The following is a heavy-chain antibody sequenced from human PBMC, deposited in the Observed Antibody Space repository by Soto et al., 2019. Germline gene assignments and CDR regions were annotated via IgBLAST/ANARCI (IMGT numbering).Heavy chain of an antibody. Sequence: PSETLSLTCAVYGGSFSGYYWSWIRQPQGKGLEWIGESNNSGSTNYNPSLKSRVTISVDTSKNQFSLKLSSVTAADTAVYYCVRGRLAAALTRNWFDPWGQGTLVTVSS. D-gene: IGHD6-13*01. CDR2: SNNSGST. CDR1: GGSFSGYY. J-gene: IGHJ5*02. CDR3: VRGRLAAALTRNWFDP. V-gene: IGHV4-34*01.